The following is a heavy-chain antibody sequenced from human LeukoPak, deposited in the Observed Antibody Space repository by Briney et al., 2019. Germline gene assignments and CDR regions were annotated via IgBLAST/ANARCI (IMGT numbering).Heavy chain of an antibody. Sequence: SETLSLTCTVSGGSMSSSSYYWGWIRQPPGKGLEWIGSIYYSESTYQNPSLKSRVTISVDTSKNQFSLKLSSVTAADTAVYYCARALAYSSGWYGINWFDPWGQGTLVTVSS. CDR1: GGSMSSSSYY. CDR3: ARALAYSSGWYGINWFDP. D-gene: IGHD6-19*01. V-gene: IGHV4-39*07. CDR2: IYYSEST. J-gene: IGHJ5*02.